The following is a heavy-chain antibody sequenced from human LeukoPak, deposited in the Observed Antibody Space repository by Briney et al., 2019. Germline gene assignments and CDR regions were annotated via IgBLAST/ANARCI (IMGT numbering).Heavy chain of an antibody. Sequence: SETLSLTCTVSGGSISSYYWSWIRQPAGKGLEWIGRIYTSGSTNYNPSLKSRVTMSVDTSKNQFSLKLSSVTAADTVVYYCARLYSSGWYGDYWGQGTLVTVSS. CDR1: GGSISSYY. D-gene: IGHD6-19*01. CDR3: ARLYSSGWYGDY. J-gene: IGHJ4*02. V-gene: IGHV4-4*07. CDR2: IYTSGST.